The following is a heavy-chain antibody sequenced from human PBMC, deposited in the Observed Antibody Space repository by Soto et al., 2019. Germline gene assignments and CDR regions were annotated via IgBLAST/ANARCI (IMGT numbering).Heavy chain of an antibody. D-gene: IGHD1-1*01. V-gene: IGHV3-30-3*01. CDR1: GFTFSSYA. Sequence: GGSLRLSCAASGFTFSSYAMHWVRQAPGKGLEWVAVISYDGSNKYYADSVKGRFTISRDNSKNTLYLQMNSLRAEDTAVYYCARDFTGGTERNFDYWGQGTLVTVSS. J-gene: IGHJ4*02. CDR3: ARDFTGGTERNFDY. CDR2: ISYDGSNK.